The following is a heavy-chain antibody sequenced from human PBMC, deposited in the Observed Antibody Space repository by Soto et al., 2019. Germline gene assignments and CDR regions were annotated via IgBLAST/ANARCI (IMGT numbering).Heavy chain of an antibody. CDR1: GGTFSSYS. J-gene: IGHJ4*02. CDR2: IIPIFGTA. V-gene: IGHV1-69*01. CDR3: ARAGGRHSGGIDY. D-gene: IGHD1-26*01. Sequence: QVQLVQSGAEVKKPGSSVKVSCKASGGTFSSYSINRVRQAPGQGLEWMGEIIPIFGTANYAQKFQGRVTITADESTSTAYMALSSLRSEDTAVYYFARAGGRHSGGIDYWGQGTLVTVSS.